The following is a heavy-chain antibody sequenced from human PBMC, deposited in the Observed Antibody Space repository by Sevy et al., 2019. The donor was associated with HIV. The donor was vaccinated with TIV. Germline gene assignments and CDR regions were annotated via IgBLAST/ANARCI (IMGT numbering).Heavy chain of an antibody. V-gene: IGHV4-59*01. CDR1: GGSFSRYY. CDR2: IFYTGST. CDR3: ASLAIFGGNYYYGMDV. D-gene: IGHD3-3*01. J-gene: IGHJ6*02. Sequence: SETLSLTCTVSGGSFSRYYWSWIRQAPGKGLEWIGYIFYTGSTNYNPSLKSRLTISIDTSKNQFSLEVNSVTAADTAVYYCASLAIFGGNYYYGMDVWGHGTTVTVSS.